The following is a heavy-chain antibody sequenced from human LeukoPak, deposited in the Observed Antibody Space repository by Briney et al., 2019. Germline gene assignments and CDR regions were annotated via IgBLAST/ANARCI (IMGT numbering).Heavy chain of an antibody. D-gene: IGHD5-18*01. V-gene: IGHV1-2*02. Sequence: ASVKVSCKASGYTFTGYYMHWVRQAPGQGLEWMGWTNPNSGGTNYAQKFQGRVTMTRDTSISTAYMELSRLRSDDTAVYYCARDSLRYSYADYWGQGTLVTVSS. CDR3: ARDSLRYSYADY. J-gene: IGHJ4*02. CDR1: GYTFTGYY. CDR2: TNPNSGGT.